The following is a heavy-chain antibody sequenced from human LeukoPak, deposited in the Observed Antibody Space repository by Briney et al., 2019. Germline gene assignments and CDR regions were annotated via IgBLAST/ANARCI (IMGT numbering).Heavy chain of an antibody. J-gene: IGHJ4*02. Sequence: SGGSLRLSCAASGFTFSSSGMHWVRRAPGKGLEWVAVIWYDGDKKYYADSVKGRFTISRDNSKNTLYLQMNSVRAEDTAVYYCARDKDYHFDYWGQGTLVTVSS. CDR2: IWYDGDKK. V-gene: IGHV3-33*01. CDR3: ARDKDYHFDY. D-gene: IGHD4-11*01. CDR1: GFTFSSSG.